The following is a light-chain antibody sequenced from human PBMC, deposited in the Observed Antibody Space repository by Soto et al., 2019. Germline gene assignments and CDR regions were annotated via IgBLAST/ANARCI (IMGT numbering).Light chain of an antibody. CDR2: DAS. CDR1: QSISSY. Sequence: EIVWTQSPATLSLSPGERATLSCRASQSISSYLAWYQQKPGQAPRLLIYDASNRATGIPARFSGGGTGTDFTLTISSLEPEDFAVYYCQQRGNWPPTFGGRTKVEIK. CDR3: QQRGNWPPT. V-gene: IGKV3-11*01. J-gene: IGKJ4*01.